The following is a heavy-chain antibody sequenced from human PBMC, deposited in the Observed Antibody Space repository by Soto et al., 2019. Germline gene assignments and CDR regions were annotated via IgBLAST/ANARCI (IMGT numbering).Heavy chain of an antibody. J-gene: IGHJ4*02. CDR1: GGSISSYY. Sequence: SETLSLTCTVSGGSISSYYWSWIRQPPGKGLEWIGYIYYSGSTNYNPSLKSRVTISVDTSKNQFSLKLSSVTAADTAVYYCARRITMVRGVTVNYFDYWGQGTLVTVSS. D-gene: IGHD3-10*01. CDR2: IYYSGST. CDR3: ARRITMVRGVTVNYFDY. V-gene: IGHV4-59*01.